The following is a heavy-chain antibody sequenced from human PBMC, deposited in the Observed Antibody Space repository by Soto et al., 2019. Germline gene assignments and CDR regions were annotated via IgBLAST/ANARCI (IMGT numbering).Heavy chain of an antibody. V-gene: IGHV3-33*01. CDR1: GFTFSGFG. J-gene: IGHJ4*02. Sequence: VGSLRLSCAASGFTFSGFGMHWVRQAPGKGLEWVAIIWYDGSDKYYADSVKGRFTISRDNSMNTLYLQMNSLRAEDTAVYHCAFGNLSYYFDFWGQGTPVTVSS. D-gene: IGHD3-16*01. CDR3: AFGNLSYYFDF. CDR2: IWYDGSDK.